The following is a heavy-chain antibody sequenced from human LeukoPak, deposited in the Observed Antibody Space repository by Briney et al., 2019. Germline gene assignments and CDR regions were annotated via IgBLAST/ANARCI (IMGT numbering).Heavy chain of an antibody. J-gene: IGHJ4*02. Sequence: PGGSLRLSCAASGFTFDDYAMHWVRRAPGKGLEWVSGISWNSGSIGYADSVKGRFTISRDNAKNSLYLQMNSLRAEDTALYYCAKAEHYDILTGLDLDYWGQGTLVTVSS. CDR2: ISWNSGSI. CDR3: AKAEHYDILTGLDLDY. CDR1: GFTFDDYA. D-gene: IGHD3-9*01. V-gene: IGHV3-9*01.